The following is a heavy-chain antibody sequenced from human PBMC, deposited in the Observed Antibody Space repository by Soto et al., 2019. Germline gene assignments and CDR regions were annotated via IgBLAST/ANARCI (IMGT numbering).Heavy chain of an antibody. CDR2: ISGSGGST. CDR3: AKNMNWGSYYYYYMDV. V-gene: IGHV3-23*01. Sequence: GGSLRLSCAASGFTFSSYAMSWVRQAPGKGLEWVSAISGSGGSTYYADSVKGRFTISRDNSKNTLYLQMNSLRAEDTAVYYCAKNMNWGSYYYYYMDVWGKGTTVTVSS. CDR1: GFTFSSYA. J-gene: IGHJ6*03. D-gene: IGHD7-27*01.